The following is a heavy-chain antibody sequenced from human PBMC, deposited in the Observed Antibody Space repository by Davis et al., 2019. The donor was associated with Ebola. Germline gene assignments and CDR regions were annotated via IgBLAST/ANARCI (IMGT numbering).Heavy chain of an antibody. V-gene: IGHV4-59*12. CDR1: GGSISSYY. Sequence: MPSETLSLTCTVSGGSISSYYWSWIRQPPGKGLEWIGYIYYSGSTNYNPSLKSRVTISVDTSKNQFSLKLSSVTAADTAVYYCARDRITMVRGVAYYYYGMDVWGQGTTVTVS. CDR2: IYYSGST. CDR3: ARDRITMVRGVAYYYYGMDV. J-gene: IGHJ6*02. D-gene: IGHD3-10*01.